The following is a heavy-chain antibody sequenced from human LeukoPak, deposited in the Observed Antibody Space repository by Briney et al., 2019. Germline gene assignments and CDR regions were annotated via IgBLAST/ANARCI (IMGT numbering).Heavy chain of an antibody. J-gene: IGHJ6*03. CDR1: GYSYTSYW. CDR2: IYPGDSDT. D-gene: IGHD6-6*01. CDR3: ARRRYSSSSGVYYYYYYMDV. Sequence: GESLKISCKGSGYSYTSYWIGWVRQTPGKGLEWMGIIYPGDSDTRYSPSFQGQVTISADKSISTAYLQWSSLKASDTAMYYCARRRYSSSSGVYYYYYYMDVWGKGTTVTVSS. V-gene: IGHV5-51*01.